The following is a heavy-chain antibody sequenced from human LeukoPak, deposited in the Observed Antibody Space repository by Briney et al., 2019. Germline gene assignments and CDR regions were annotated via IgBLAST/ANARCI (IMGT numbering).Heavy chain of an antibody. D-gene: IGHD3-22*01. CDR1: GYTFTTYG. CDR3: ARTHYFDSSSYSGFDY. J-gene: IGHJ4*02. CDR2: ISASSGNT. Sequence: ASVKVSCKASGYTFTTYGITWLRQAPGQGLEWMGWISASSGNTNYAQKFQGRVTMTTDTSTNTVYMELRSLTSDDTAVYYCARTHYFDSSSYSGFDYWGQGTLVTVSS. V-gene: IGHV1-18*01.